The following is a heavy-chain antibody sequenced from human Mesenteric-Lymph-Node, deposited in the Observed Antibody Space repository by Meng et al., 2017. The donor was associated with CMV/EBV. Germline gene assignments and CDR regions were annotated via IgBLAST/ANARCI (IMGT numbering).Heavy chain of an antibody. D-gene: IGHD2-15*01. Sequence: SETLSLTCTVSGGSISHYYWSWIRQTPGKGLEWIGYINNSGTTKYNPSLKSRVTTSVDMSKNQFYLRLSSVTAADTAVYYCARGYHPYAFDIWGQGTMVTVSS. V-gene: IGHV4-59*01. J-gene: IGHJ3*02. CDR3: ARGYHPYAFDI. CDR1: GGSISHYY. CDR2: INNSGTT.